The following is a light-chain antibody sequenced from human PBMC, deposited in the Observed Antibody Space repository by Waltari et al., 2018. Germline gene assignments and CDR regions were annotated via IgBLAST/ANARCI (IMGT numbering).Light chain of an antibody. Sequence: DIVMTQSPDSLAVSLGERATINCKSSESVIYDPDNKNYLAWYQQKPGQPPKLLIHWASIRESGVPDRFSGSGSGTDFTLTISSLQAEDVAVYYCQQYLSAPRTFGQGTKLEIK. CDR3: QQYLSAPRT. J-gene: IGKJ2*02. CDR1: ESVIYDPDNKNY. CDR2: WAS. V-gene: IGKV4-1*01.